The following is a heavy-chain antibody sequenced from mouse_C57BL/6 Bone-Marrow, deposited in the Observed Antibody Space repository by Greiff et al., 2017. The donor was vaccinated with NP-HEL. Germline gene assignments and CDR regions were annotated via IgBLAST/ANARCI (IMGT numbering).Heavy chain of an antibody. CDR3: ARRAWCFDY. V-gene: IGHV5-4*01. D-gene: IGHD1-1*02. Sequence: EVQLVESGGGLVKPGGSLKLSCAASGFTFSSYAMSWVRQTPEKRLEWVATISDGGSYTYYPDNLKGRFTITRDNAKNNLYLQMRHLKSEDTAMYYCARRAWCFDYWGQGTTLTVSS. J-gene: IGHJ2*01. CDR1: GFTFSSYA. CDR2: ISDGGSYT.